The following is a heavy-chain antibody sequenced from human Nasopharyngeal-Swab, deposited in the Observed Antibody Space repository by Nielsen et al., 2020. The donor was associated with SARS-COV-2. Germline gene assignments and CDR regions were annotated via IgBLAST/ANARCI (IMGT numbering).Heavy chain of an antibody. D-gene: IGHD3-10*01. J-gene: IGHJ3*02. Sequence: GVLKISCAASGFTFPSYPMNWVRQAPGKGLEWVSSLSSSGTDISYTDSVKGRFTISRDSAKKSLYLQMNSLGAEDTAVYYCTRDGSWATGGAFDIWGQGTMVTVSS. CDR3: TRDGSWATGGAFDI. CDR1: GFTFPSYP. V-gene: IGHV3-21*01. CDR2: LSSSGTDI.